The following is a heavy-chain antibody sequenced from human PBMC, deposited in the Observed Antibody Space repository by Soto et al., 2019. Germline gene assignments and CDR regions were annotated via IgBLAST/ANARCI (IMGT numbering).Heavy chain of an antibody. J-gene: IGHJ4*02. CDR2: TYYRSKWYN. Sequence: SQTLSLTFAISGDSVSSNSAAWNWIRQSPSRGLEWLGRTYYRSKWYNDYAVSVKSRITINPDTSKNHFSLKLSSVTAADTAVYYCASHYDILTGYWAHWGQGTLVTVSS. CDR1: GDSVSSNSAA. D-gene: IGHD3-9*01. CDR3: ASHYDILTGYWAH. V-gene: IGHV6-1*01.